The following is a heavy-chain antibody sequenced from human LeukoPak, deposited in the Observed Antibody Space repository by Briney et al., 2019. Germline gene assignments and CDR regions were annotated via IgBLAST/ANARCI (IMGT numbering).Heavy chain of an antibody. CDR1: GASLSSYY. J-gene: IGHJ4*02. D-gene: IGHD6-19*01. CDR3: ARRLDSSAWIDY. V-gene: IGHV4-59*08. CDR2: IYYSGSINY. Sequence: SETLSLTCTVSGASLSSYYWSWIRQPPGKGLEWIGYIYYSGSINYNYNPSLKSRVTISVDKSKNQFSLKLSSVTAADTAVYYCARRLDSSAWIDYWGQGTLVSVSS.